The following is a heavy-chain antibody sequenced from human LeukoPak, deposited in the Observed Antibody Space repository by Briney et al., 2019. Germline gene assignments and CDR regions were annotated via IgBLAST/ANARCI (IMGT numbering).Heavy chain of an antibody. J-gene: IGHJ3*02. Sequence: GESLKISCKGSGYSFTSYWIGWVRQMPGKGLEWMGIIYPGYSDTRYSPSFQGQVTISADKSISTAYLQWSSLKASDTAMYYCARLKGYYDSSGYYGAVGAFDIWGQGTMVTVSS. CDR2: IYPGYSDT. D-gene: IGHD3-22*01. V-gene: IGHV5-51*01. CDR3: ARLKGYYDSSGYYGAVGAFDI. CDR1: GYSFTSYW.